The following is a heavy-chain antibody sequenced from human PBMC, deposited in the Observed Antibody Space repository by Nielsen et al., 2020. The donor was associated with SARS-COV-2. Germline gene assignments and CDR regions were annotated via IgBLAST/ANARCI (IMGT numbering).Heavy chain of an antibody. V-gene: IGHV3-30*18. CDR1: GFTFDIYA. D-gene: IGHD3-10*01. CDR3: AKPGYYYGSGSLYPPFDP. J-gene: IGHJ5*02. Sequence: GESLKISCAASGFTFDIYAMHWVRQAPGKGLEWVAVISYDGSNKYYADSVRGRFTISRDNSKNTLYLQMNSLRAEDTAVYYCAKPGYYYGSGSLYPPFDPWGQGTLVTVSS. CDR2: ISYDGSNK.